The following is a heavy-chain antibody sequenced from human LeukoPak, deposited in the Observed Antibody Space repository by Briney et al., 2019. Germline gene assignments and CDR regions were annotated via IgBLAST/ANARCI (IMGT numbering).Heavy chain of an antibody. CDR1: GFTFTRSA. D-gene: IGHD3-9*01. CDR3: AKEGLRYLDFDL. CDR2: FSGGGDK. Sequence: PGGSLRLSCAASGFTFTRSAMSWVRQAPGKGLEWVSAFSGGGDKFYANSVKGRFTISRDTSKNTLYLQMNSLRADDTAMYFCAKEGLRYLDFDLWGQGTLVTVSS. J-gene: IGHJ4*02. V-gene: IGHV3-23*01.